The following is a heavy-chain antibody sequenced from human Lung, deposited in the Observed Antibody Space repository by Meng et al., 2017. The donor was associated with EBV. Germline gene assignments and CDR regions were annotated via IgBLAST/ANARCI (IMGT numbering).Heavy chain of an antibody. V-gene: IGHV1-18*01. CDR3: ARVEVGITSGDY. CDR1: RYTFNNYG. CDR2: INAYHGDT. Sequence: QVHLVQSVAKQKKPGASANVSSKAPRYTFNNYGITWVRQATGQGLEWMGWINAYHGDTNYAQTLQGRVTMTTDTSTSTAYMELRSLRSDDTAVYYCARVEVGITSGDYWGQGTLVTVSS. D-gene: IGHD1-26*01. J-gene: IGHJ4*02.